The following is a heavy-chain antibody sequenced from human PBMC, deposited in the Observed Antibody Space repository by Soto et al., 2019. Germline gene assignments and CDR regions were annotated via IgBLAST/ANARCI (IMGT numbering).Heavy chain of an antibody. J-gene: IGHJ6*03. Sequence: SETLSLTCTVSGASISSFYWSWVRQSPGKGLEWIGFMSKSGTATNNPSLKSRVSLSVDTSKNQFALTLSSVTAAYTAVYYCARGEGRVRFYHPVSGNYYMDVWGKGTTVTVSS. CDR3: ARGEGRVRFYHPVSGNYYMDV. CDR1: GASISSFY. V-gene: IGHV4-59*12. D-gene: IGHD3-3*01. CDR2: MSKSGTA.